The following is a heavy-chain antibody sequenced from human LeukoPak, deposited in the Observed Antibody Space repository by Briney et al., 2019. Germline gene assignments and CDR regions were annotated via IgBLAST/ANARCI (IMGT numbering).Heavy chain of an antibody. V-gene: IGHV1-2*02. J-gene: IGHJ4*02. CDR2: MNPNSGVT. CDR1: GYTFTVNY. Sequence: ASVKVSFKPSGYTFTVNYLHWVRQAPEQGLEWVGWMNPNSGVTVYAQNLQGRVTMTRDTSISTAYMELSSLTSDDTAVYYCTRGAGTSWFDYWGQGSLVTVSS. CDR3: TRGAGTSWFDY. D-gene: IGHD2-2*01.